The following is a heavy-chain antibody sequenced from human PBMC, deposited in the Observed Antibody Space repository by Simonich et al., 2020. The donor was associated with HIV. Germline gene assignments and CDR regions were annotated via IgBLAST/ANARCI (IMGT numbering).Heavy chain of an antibody. D-gene: IGHD6-19*01. CDR3: ARDQVASIAVAFDY. CDR2: ISRRSSYI. Sequence: EVQLVESGGGLVKPGGSLRLSCAASGFTFRSYSMNWVRQAPGEGREWVSSISRRSSYIYYEDAVKGRFTISRDNAKNSLYLQMNSLRAEDTAVYYCARDQVASIAVAFDYWGQGTLVTVSS. V-gene: IGHV3-21*01. J-gene: IGHJ4*02. CDR1: GFTFRSYS.